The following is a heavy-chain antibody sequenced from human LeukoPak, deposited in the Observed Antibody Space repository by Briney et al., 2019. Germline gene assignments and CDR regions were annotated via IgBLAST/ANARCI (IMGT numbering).Heavy chain of an antibody. V-gene: IGHV1-46*01. CDR1: GYSFTSHL. CDR2: INPSGGST. D-gene: IGHD2/OR15-2a*01. J-gene: IGHJ4*02. CDR3: ARVQTPYNTIYSVFFDY. Sequence: ASVKVSCKTSGYSFTSHLMHWVRQAPGQGLEWMGMINPSGGSTTYAQKFQGRVTMAMDTSTSTVYMKLSSLRSDDTAVYYCARVQTPYNTIYSVFFDYWGQGTLVTVSS.